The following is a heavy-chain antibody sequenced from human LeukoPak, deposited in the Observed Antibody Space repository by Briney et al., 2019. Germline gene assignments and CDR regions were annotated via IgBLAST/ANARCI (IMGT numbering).Heavy chain of an antibody. D-gene: IGHD3-10*01. V-gene: IGHV4-39*01. J-gene: IGHJ4*02. CDR2: IYYSGST. CDR3: ARSILGVVY. Sequence: SETLSLTCTVSGGSISSGSYYWGWIRQPPGKGLEWIGSIYYSGSTYHNPSLKSRVTISVDTSKNQFSLKLSSVTAADTAVYYCARSILGVVYWGQGTLVTVSS. CDR1: GGSISSGSYY.